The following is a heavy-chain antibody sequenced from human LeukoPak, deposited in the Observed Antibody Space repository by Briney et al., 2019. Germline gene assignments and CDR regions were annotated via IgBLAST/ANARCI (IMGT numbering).Heavy chain of an antibody. CDR2: IKSKTDGGTT. D-gene: IGHD6-13*01. CDR3: TTDGSSWYSTDY. V-gene: IGHV3-15*01. Sequence: KTGGSLRLSCAASGFTFSNVWMSWVRQAPGKGLEWVGRIKSKTDGGTTDYAAPVKGRFTISRDDSKNTLYLQMNSLKTEDTAVYYCTTDGSSWYSTDYWGQGTLVTVSS. J-gene: IGHJ4*02. CDR1: GFTFSNVW.